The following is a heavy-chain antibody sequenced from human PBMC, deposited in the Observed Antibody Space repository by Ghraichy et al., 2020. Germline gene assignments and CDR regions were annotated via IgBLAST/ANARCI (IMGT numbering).Heavy chain of an antibody. V-gene: IGHV3-66*01. CDR1: GFTVSSNY. Sequence: GGSLRLSCAASGFTVSSNYMSWVRQAPGKGLEWVSVIYSGGSTYYADSVKGRFTISRDNSKNTLYLQMNSLRAEDTAVYYCARDRSSIKDYYDSSGYPTGYWGQGTLVTVSS. CDR2: IYSGGST. CDR3: ARDRSSIKDYYDSSGYPTGY. D-gene: IGHD3-22*01. J-gene: IGHJ4*02.